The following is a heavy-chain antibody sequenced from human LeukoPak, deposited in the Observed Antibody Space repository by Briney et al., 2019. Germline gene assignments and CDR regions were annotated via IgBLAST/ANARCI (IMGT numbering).Heavy chain of an antibody. CDR1: GFTFSSYS. CDR2: ISSSSSTI. Sequence: HSGGSLRLSCAASGFTFSSYSMNWVRQAPGKGLEWVSYISSSSSTIYYADSVKGRFTISRDNAKNSLYLQMNSLRAEDTAVYYCAREPYDFWSGYPLYFDYWGQGTLVTVSS. D-gene: IGHD3-3*01. CDR3: AREPYDFWSGYPLYFDY. V-gene: IGHV3-48*01. J-gene: IGHJ4*02.